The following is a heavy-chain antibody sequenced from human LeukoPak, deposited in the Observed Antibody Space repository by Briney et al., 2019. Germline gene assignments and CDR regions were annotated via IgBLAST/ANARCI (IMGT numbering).Heavy chain of an antibody. V-gene: IGHV3-48*01. D-gene: IGHD3-22*01. Sequence: PGGSLRLSCAASGFTFSSYSMNWVRQAPGKGLEWISYISTSSATMSYADSVKGRFTISRDNAKNSLYLQMNSLRAEYTAVCYCAPDSMYAVDIWGQGTMVTASS. CDR2: ISTSSATM. CDR1: GFTFSSYS. CDR3: APDSMYAVDI. J-gene: IGHJ3*02.